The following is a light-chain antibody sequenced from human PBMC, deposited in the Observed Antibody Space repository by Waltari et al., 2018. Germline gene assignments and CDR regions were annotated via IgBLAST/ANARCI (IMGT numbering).Light chain of an antibody. CDR1: HSVSSN. CDR2: GAS. V-gene: IGKV3-15*01. Sequence: EIVMTQSPATLSVSPGERATLSCRASHSVSSNLAWYQQKPGQAPRLLIYGASTGATGIPARFSGSWSGTEFTLTISSLQSEDFAVYYCQQYNNWPRWTFGQGTKVEIK. CDR3: QQYNNWPRWT. J-gene: IGKJ1*01.